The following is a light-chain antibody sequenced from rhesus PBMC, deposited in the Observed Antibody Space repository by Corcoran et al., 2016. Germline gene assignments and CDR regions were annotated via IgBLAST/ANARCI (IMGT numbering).Light chain of an antibody. V-gene: IGKV1-22*01. CDR3: LQHNSYPYS. CDR1: QSINSW. J-gene: IGKJ2*01. Sequence: DIQMTQSPSSLSASVGDTVTITCRANQSINSWLDWYQQKPGKVPKLLIYKASSLKTGVPSRFSGSGSGTDFNLTISSLQPEDFASYYCLQHNSYPYSFGQWTKVEIK. CDR2: KAS.